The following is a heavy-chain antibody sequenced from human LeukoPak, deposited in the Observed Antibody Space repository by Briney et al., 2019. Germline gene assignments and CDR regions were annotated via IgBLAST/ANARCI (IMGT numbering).Heavy chain of an antibody. CDR2: MNPNSGNT. CDR1: GYTFTSYD. CDR3: ARGLRGRTNCSSTSCYYYYYMDV. J-gene: IGHJ6*03. Sequence: ASVKVSCKASGYTFTSYDINWVRQATGQGLEWMGWMNPNSGNTGYAQKFQGRVTMTRNTSISTAYMELSSLRSEDTAVHYCARGLRGRTNCSSTSCYYYYYMDVWGKGTTVTVSS. V-gene: IGHV1-8*01. D-gene: IGHD2-2*01.